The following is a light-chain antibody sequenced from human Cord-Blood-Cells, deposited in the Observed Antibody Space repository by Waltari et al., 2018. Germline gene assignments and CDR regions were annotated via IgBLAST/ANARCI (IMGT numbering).Light chain of an antibody. Sequence: QSALTQPASVSGSPGQSITISCTGTSSDVGSYNLVSWYQQHPGKAPKRMIYEGSKRPSGVFIRFTGSKSGNTASLTTAGLQAEDEADYYGCSYAGSNTFGVFGGGTKLTVL. V-gene: IGLV2-23*03. CDR3: CSYAGSNTFGV. J-gene: IGLJ3*02. CDR2: EGS. CDR1: SSDVGSYNL.